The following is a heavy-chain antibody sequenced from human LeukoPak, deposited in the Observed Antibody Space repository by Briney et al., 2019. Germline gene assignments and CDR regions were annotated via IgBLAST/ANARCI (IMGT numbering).Heavy chain of an antibody. CDR3: AKDPTHFRVWDDYDNTRLNY. Sequence: PGRSLRLSCAASGFTFSSYGMHWVRQAPGKGLEWVAVISYDGSNKYYADSVKGRFTISRDNSKNTVYLQMNSLRAEDTAVYYCAKDPTHFRVWDDYDNTRLNYWGQGTLVTVSS. CDR1: GFTFSSYG. V-gene: IGHV3-30*18. J-gene: IGHJ4*02. CDR2: ISYDGSNK. D-gene: IGHD3-22*01.